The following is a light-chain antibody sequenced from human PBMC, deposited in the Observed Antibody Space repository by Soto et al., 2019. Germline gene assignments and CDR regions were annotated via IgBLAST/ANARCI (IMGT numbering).Light chain of an antibody. V-gene: IGLV2-14*03. Sequence: QSVLTQPASVSGSPGQSITISGSGTTNDAGGYNYVSWYQQHPGKAPKLLIYGVTDRPSGVSSRFAGSKSGNAASLTISGLQAEDEGDDYCSSYTSSYTWVFGGGTKLTVL. CDR3: SSYTSSYTWV. CDR2: GVT. J-gene: IGLJ3*02. CDR1: TNDAGGYNY.